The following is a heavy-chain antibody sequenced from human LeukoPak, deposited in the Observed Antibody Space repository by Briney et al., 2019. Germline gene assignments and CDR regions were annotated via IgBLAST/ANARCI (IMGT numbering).Heavy chain of an antibody. J-gene: IGHJ4*02. V-gene: IGHV3-23*01. D-gene: IGHD2-21*02. Sequence: AISGSGGSTYYADSVKGRFTISRDNSKNTLYLQMNSLRAEDTAVYYCAKDPPTYCGGDCYSDYWGQGTLVTVSS. CDR3: AKDPPTYCGGDCYSDY. CDR2: ISGSGGST.